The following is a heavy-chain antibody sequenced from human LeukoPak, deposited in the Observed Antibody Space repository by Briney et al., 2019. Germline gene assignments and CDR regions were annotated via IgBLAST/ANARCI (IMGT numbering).Heavy chain of an antibody. D-gene: IGHD1-26*01. Sequence: GGSLRLSCAASGFTVSSNYMSWVRQAPGKGLEWVSYISSSGSTIYYADSVKGRFTISRDNAKNSLYLQMNSLRAEDTAVYYCARDASGSLDYWGQGTLVTVSS. J-gene: IGHJ4*02. CDR2: ISSSGSTI. CDR3: ARDASGSLDY. V-gene: IGHV3-11*04. CDR1: GFTVSSNY.